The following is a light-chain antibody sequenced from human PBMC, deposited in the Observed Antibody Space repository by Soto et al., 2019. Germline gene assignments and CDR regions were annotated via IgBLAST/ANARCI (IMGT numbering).Light chain of an antibody. J-gene: IGKJ5*01. V-gene: IGKV1-39*01. CDR3: QQTYSKPIN. Sequence: DIQRTPSPSSLSASVGDIFTITFLASQSISNYLNWYQQKVGKAPKLLIYAASNLQRGVTSKFSGSGSGTDFTLTISSLQPEDFATYFCQQTYSKPINFGQGTRREIK. CDR1: QSISNY. CDR2: AAS.